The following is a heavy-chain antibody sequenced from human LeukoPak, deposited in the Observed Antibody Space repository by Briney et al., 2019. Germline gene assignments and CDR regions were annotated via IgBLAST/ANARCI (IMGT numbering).Heavy chain of an antibody. V-gene: IGHV3-23*01. D-gene: IGHD3-10*01. CDR3: AKLPLWFGVQWFDP. CDR2: ISGSGGST. J-gene: IGHJ5*02. CDR1: GFTFSSYA. Sequence: GGSLRLSCAASGFTFSSYAMSWVRQAPGKGLEWGSAISGSGGSTYYADAVKGRFTISRDNSKNTLYLQMNSLRAEDTAVYYCAKLPLWFGVQWFDPWGQGTLATVSS.